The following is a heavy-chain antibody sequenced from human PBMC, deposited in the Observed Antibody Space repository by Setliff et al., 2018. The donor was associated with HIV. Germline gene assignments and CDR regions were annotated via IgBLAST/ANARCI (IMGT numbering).Heavy chain of an antibody. CDR1: GGSISSSNW. Sequence: SETLSLTCAVSGGSISSSNWWSWVRQPPGKGLEWIGEIYHSGSTNYNPSLKSRVTISVDKSKNQFSLELSSVTAAYTAVYYCARVEDSSGYYTDHAFDICGQGTLVTVSS. CDR2: IYHSGST. J-gene: IGHJ3*02. V-gene: IGHV4-4*02. CDR3: ARVEDSSGYYTDHAFDI. D-gene: IGHD3-22*01.